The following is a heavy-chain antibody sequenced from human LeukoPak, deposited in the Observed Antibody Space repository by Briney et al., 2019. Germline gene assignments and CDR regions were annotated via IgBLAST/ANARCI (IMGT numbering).Heavy chain of an antibody. CDR3: AKDAGRSGWYNWFDP. Sequence: PGGSLRLSCAASGFTFNTYAMSWVRQAPGKGLEWVSAISGSGGSTYYADSVKGRFTISRDNSKNTLYLQMNSLRAEDTAVYYCAKDAGRSGWYNWFDPWGQGALVTVSS. CDR2: ISGSGGST. D-gene: IGHD6-19*01. J-gene: IGHJ5*02. CDR1: GFTFNTYA. V-gene: IGHV3-23*01.